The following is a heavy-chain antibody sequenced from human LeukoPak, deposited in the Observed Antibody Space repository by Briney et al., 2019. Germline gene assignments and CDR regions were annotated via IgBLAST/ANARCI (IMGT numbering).Heavy chain of an antibody. Sequence: GASVKVSCKASGYTFTDYYIHWVRQAPGQGLEWMGWINPKSGGTNYAPKFHGRVTMTRDTSTSTAYMELIRLKSDDTAVYYCARDSPADHDLWSGTFEYWGQGTLVTVSS. V-gene: IGHV1-2*02. D-gene: IGHD3-3*01. CDR3: ARDSPADHDLWSGTFEY. CDR1: GYTFTDYY. J-gene: IGHJ4*02. CDR2: INPKSGGT.